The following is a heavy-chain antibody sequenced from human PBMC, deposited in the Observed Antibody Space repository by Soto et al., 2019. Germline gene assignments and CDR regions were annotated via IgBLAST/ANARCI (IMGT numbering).Heavy chain of an antibody. CDR3: ARDTHSAVRSDW. Sequence: LVESGGGLVQAGESLRLSCAVSGFSVSNNYMTWVRQAPGKGLEWISVIYSDGTTYHADSVKGRFIASSDNSQNTLYLQMNNLRVEDSAVYFCARDTHSAVRSDWWGQGTLVTVAS. CDR1: GFSVSNNY. D-gene: IGHD3-9*01. J-gene: IGHJ4*02. V-gene: IGHV3-66*01. CDR2: IYSDGTT.